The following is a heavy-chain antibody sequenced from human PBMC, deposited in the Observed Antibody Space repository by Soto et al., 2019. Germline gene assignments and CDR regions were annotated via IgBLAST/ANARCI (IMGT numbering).Heavy chain of an antibody. CDR1: GFTFSSYS. D-gene: IGHD6-25*01. CDR2: ISSSSSTI. Sequence: GGSLRLSCAASGFTFSSYSMNWVRQAPGKGLEWVSYISSSSSTIYYADSVKGRFTISRDNAKNSLYLQMNSLRAEDTAVYYCARRRTIAAGDYWGQGTLVTVSS. J-gene: IGHJ4*02. CDR3: ARRRTIAAGDY. V-gene: IGHV3-48*01.